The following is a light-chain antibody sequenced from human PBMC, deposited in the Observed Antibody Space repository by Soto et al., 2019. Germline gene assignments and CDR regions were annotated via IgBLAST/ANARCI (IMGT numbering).Light chain of an antibody. J-gene: IGKJ5*01. CDR2: GAS. CDR1: QSVSSN. Sequence: EIVLTQSPGTLSLSPGERATLSCRASQSVSSNLAWYQQKPGQAPRLLMYGASTRATGIPARFSGSGSGTEFTLTISSLQSEDFAVYYCQQYNNWPITFGQGTRLDIK. CDR3: QQYNNWPIT. V-gene: IGKV3-15*01.